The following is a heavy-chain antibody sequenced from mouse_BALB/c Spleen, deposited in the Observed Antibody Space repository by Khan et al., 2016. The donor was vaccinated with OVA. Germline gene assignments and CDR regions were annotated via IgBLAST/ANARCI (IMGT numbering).Heavy chain of an antibody. V-gene: IGHV5-6-5*01. CDR2: ISSGGTT. Sequence: EVQLQESGGDLVKPGGSLKLSCAASGFTFSNYAMSWVRQTPEKRLEWVASISSGGTTYYPDSVKGRFTISRDNARNILYLQMNSLRFEDTAMFYCARDYWFTYWGQGTLVTVAA. D-gene: IGHD1-1*02. CDR3: ARDYWFTY. J-gene: IGHJ3*01. CDR1: GFTFSNYA.